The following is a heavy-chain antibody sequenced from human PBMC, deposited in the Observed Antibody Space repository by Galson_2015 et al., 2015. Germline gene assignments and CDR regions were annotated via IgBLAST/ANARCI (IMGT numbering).Heavy chain of an antibody. D-gene: IGHD3-3*01. CDR3: ATPNAVGVVGHDAFDI. J-gene: IGHJ3*02. CDR2: ITPFNGNT. V-gene: IGHV1-45*02. CDR1: GYTFTYHY. Sequence: SVKVSCKASGYTFTYHYLHWVRQAPGQALEWMGWITPFNGNTNYAQKFQDRVTITRDRSMSTAYMQLSSLRSEDTAMYYCATPNAVGVVGHDAFDIWGQGTMVTASS.